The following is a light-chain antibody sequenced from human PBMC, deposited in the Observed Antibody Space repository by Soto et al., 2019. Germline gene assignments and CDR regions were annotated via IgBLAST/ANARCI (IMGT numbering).Light chain of an antibody. CDR1: QSVSSN. Sequence: EIVMTQSPATLSVSPGARATLSGRASQSVSSNLAWYQQKPGQAPRLLIYGASTRANGIPARFSGSGSGTEFTLTISSLQYEDFAVYYCQQYNNWPPITFGQGTRLEIK. V-gene: IGKV3-15*01. J-gene: IGKJ5*01. CDR2: GAS. CDR3: QQYNNWPPIT.